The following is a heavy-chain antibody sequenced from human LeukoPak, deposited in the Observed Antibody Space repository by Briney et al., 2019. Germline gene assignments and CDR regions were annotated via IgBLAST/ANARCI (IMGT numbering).Heavy chain of an antibody. CDR2: IYSGGNT. J-gene: IGHJ6*02. D-gene: IGHD3-10*01. Sequence: PGGSLRLSCAASGFTVSTNYMSWVRQAPGKGLEWVSVIYSGGNTYYADSVKGRFTISRDNSKNMVYLQMNSLRAADTAVYYCARDGSGHRPHLYYGMDVWGQGTTVTVSS. V-gene: IGHV3-53*01. CDR3: ARDGSGHRPHLYYGMDV. CDR1: GFTVSTNY.